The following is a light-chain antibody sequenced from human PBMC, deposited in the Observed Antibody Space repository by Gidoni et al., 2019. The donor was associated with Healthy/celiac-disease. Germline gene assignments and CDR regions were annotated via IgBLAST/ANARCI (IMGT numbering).Light chain of an antibody. J-gene: IGKJ4*01. CDR2: AAS. CDR3: QQRYSTLLT. CDR1: QSISSY. Sequence: DIQMTQSPSSLSASVGDRVTITCRASQSISSYLNWYQQQPGQTPKLLIYAASSLQSGVPSRFSGSGSGTDFTLTISSLPPEYFATYYCQQRYSTLLTFGGGTKVEIK. V-gene: IGKV1-39*01.